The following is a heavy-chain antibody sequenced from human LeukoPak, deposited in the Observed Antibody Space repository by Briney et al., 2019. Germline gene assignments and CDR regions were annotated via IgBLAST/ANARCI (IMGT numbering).Heavy chain of an antibody. CDR1: GFTFSSYG. V-gene: IGHV3-30*18. CDR3: AKDRETAMDTYRAPYGMDV. J-gene: IGHJ6*02. D-gene: IGHD5-18*01. CDR2: ISYDGINK. Sequence: PGGSLRLSCAASGFTFSSYGIHWVRQAPGKGLEWVTIISYDGINKYYADSVKGRFTISRDNSKNTLYMQMNSLTTEDTAVYYCAKDRETAMDTYRAPYGMDVWGQGTTVTVSS.